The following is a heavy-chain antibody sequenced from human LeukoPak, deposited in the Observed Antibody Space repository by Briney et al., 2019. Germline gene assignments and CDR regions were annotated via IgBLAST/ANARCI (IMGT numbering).Heavy chain of an antibody. CDR1: GVFIESYY. CDR2: IYSSGST. V-gene: IGHV4-4*07. Sequence: SETLSLTCTVSGVFIESYYWSWIRQPAGKGLEWIGRIYSSGSTNYNPSLKSRVTMSVDTSRSQFSLRLTSVTAADTAVYSCARGLEYSSFSFDLWGRGTQVTVSS. J-gene: IGHJ2*01. CDR3: ARGLEYSSFSFDL. D-gene: IGHD6-19*01.